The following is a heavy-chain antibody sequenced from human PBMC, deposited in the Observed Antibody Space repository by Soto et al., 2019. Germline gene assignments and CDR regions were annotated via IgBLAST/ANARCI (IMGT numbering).Heavy chain of an antibody. J-gene: IGHJ4*02. V-gene: IGHV6-1*01. Sequence: KQSPTLSLTCAISGDSVSSNSAAWNWIRQSPSRGLEWLGRTYYRSKWYNDYAVSVKSRITINPDTSKNQFSLQLNSVTPEDTAVYYCARGRGEFCSSTSCYVVDYWGQGTLVTVSS. CDR2: TYYRSKWYN. D-gene: IGHD2-2*01. CDR1: GDSVSSNSAA. CDR3: ARGRGEFCSSTSCYVVDY.